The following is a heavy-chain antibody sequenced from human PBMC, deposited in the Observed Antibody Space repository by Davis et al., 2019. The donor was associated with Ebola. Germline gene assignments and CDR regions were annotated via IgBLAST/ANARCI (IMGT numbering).Heavy chain of an antibody. Sequence: PGGSLRLSCAASGFTFSDYYMSWIRQAPGKGLEWVSYISSSSSYTNYADSVKGRFTISGDNAKNSLYLQMNSLRAEDTAVYYCAREPHYGGPYWYFDLWGRGTLVTVSS. V-gene: IGHV3-11*06. CDR2: ISSSSSYT. D-gene: IGHD4-23*01. CDR3: AREPHYGGPYWYFDL. J-gene: IGHJ2*01. CDR1: GFTFSDYY.